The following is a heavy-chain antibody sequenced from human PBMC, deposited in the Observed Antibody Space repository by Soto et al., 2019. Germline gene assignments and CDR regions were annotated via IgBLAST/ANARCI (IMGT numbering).Heavy chain of an antibody. J-gene: IGHJ5*02. CDR2: TSYDENNR. CDR1: GFTFRSYA. D-gene: IGHD3-10*01. V-gene: IGHV3-30-3*01. CDR3: ASARYIAMASKDNCFDP. Sequence: QVQLVESGGGVVQPGRSLRLSCEASGFTFRSYAMHWVRQAPGKGLEWVASTSYDENNRYYTDSVKGRFTISRDNSKNTLYQQVNRLRAEDTAVYDCASARYIAMASKDNCFDPWGQGTLVTVSS.